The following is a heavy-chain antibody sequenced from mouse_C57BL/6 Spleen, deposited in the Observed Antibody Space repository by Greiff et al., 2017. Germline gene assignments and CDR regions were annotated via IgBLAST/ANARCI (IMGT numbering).Heavy chain of an antibody. J-gene: IGHJ4*01. V-gene: IGHV1-81*01. CDR1: GYTFTSYG. Sequence: QVQLQQSGAELARPGASVKLSCKASGYTFTSYGISWVKQRPGQGLEWIGEIYPRSGNTYYNEKFKGKATLTADKSSSTAYMKLRSLTSEDSAVYFCARKGYSNQDYYAMDYWGQGTSVTVSS. CDR2: IYPRSGNT. CDR3: ARKGYSNQDYYAMDY. D-gene: IGHD2-5*01.